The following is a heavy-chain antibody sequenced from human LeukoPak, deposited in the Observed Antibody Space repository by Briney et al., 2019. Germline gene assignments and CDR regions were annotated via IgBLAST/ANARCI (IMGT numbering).Heavy chain of an antibody. V-gene: IGHV3-30*04. CDR2: ISYDGSNK. CDR3: ARVRHYGSGSYPGY. Sequence: GRSLRLSCAASGLTFSSYAMHWVRQAPGKGLEWVAVISYDGSNKYYADSVKGRFTISRDNSKNTLYLQMNSLRAEDTAMYYCARVRHYGSGSYPGYWGQGTLVTVSS. J-gene: IGHJ4*02. CDR1: GLTFSSYA. D-gene: IGHD3-10*01.